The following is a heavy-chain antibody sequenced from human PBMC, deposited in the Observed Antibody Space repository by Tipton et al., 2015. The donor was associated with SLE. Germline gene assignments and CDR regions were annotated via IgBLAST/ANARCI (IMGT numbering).Heavy chain of an antibody. CDR2: IYHSGST. D-gene: IGHD3-10*01. J-gene: IGHJ4*02. V-gene: IGHV4-38-2*01. Sequence: LRLSCAVSGYSISSGYYWGWIRQPPGKGLEWIGSIYHSGSTYYNPSLKSRVTISVDTSKNQFSLKLSSVTAADTAVYYCARRSRPFDYWGQGTLVTVSS. CDR3: ARRSRPFDY. CDR1: GYSISSGYY.